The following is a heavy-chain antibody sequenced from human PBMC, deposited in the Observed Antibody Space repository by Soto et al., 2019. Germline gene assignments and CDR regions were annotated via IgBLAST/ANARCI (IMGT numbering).Heavy chain of an antibody. CDR3: AKDRGMFRYCSITSCPSDSFDI. CDR1: GFTFSNYA. CDR2: ISGTDYST. Sequence: GGSLRLSCAASGFTFSNYAMVWVRQAPGKGLEWVSTISGTDYSTNYADSVKGRFTISRDNSKNTLYLQMNSLRAEDTAVYYCAKDRGMFRYCSITSCPSDSFDIWGQGTMVTVSS. D-gene: IGHD2-2*01. J-gene: IGHJ3*02. V-gene: IGHV3-23*01.